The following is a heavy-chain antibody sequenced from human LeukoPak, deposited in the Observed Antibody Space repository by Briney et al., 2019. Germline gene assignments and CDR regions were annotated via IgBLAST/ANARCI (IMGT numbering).Heavy chain of an antibody. J-gene: IGHJ4*02. Sequence: GGALRLSCAASGFTFSSYAMSWVRQAPGEGLGWGSAIRNSGSDTYYPDSVRGRFTISRDNSKNTLSLQMNSLRAEDTAIYYCAKVVTSGSYYYFDFWGQGTLVTVSS. CDR2: IRNSGSDT. CDR3: AKVVTSGSYYYFDF. D-gene: IGHD1-26*01. V-gene: IGHV3-23*01. CDR1: GFTFSSYA.